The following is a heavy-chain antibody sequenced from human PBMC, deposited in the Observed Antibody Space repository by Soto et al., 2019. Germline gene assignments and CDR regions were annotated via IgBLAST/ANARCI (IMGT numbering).Heavy chain of an antibody. CDR3: ARGLEQHPYYYYGMDV. Sequence: QVQLVQSGAEVKKPGSSVKVSCKASGGTFSSSAISWVRQAPGQGLEWMGGIIPIFGTANYAQKFQGRVTITADESTSTAYLELSSLRSEDTAVYYCARGLEQHPYYYYGMDVWGQGTTVTVSS. V-gene: IGHV1-69*01. D-gene: IGHD6-13*01. CDR1: GGTFSSSA. J-gene: IGHJ6*02. CDR2: IIPIFGTA.